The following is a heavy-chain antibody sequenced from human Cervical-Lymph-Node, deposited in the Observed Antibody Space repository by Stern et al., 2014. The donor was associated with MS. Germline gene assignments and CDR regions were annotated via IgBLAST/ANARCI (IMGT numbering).Heavy chain of an antibody. CDR2: IFPADSDT. Sequence: EVQLVESGAEVRKPGESLKISCKASGYSFAHYWIGWVRQMPGKGLEWMGIIFPADSDTRYSASFQGQVTISADKSISTAYLQWNSLKASDSAMYYCARRVLSELDDYWYSGMDAWGQGTTVTVSS. CDR3: ARRVLSELDDYWYSGMDA. D-gene: IGHD3/OR15-3a*01. J-gene: IGHJ6*02. CDR1: GYSFAHYW. V-gene: IGHV5-51*01.